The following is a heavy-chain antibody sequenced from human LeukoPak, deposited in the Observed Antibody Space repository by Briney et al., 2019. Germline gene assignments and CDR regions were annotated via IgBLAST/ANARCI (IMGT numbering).Heavy chain of an antibody. J-gene: IGHJ5*02. CDR2: IYYSRST. V-gene: IGHV4-59*11. CDR3: ARDYRGSFDP. D-gene: IGHD1-26*01. CDR1: GGSISTHY. Sequence: SETLSLTCTVSGGSISTHYWSWIRQPPGKGLEWIGYIYYSRSTNYNSSLKSRVTISVDTSKNQFSLKLSSVTAADTAVYYCARDYRGSFDPWGQGTLVTVSS.